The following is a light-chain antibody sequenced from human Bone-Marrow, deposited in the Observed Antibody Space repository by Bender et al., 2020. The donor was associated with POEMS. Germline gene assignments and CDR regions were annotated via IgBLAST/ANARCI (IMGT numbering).Light chain of an antibody. Sequence: QSALTQPASVSGSPGQSITISCTGTSSDVGRYNYVSWYQHHPGKAPKLILYNVSDRPSGVSHRFSGSKSGDTASLTISGLQAEDAADYYCCSHAGSFTYVFGSGTKVTVL. V-gene: IGLV2-14*03. CDR2: NVS. CDR1: SSDVGRYNY. CDR3: CSHAGSFTYV. J-gene: IGLJ1*01.